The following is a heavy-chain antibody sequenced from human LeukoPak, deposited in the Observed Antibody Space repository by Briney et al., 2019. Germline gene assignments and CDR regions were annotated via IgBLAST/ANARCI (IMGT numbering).Heavy chain of an antibody. CDR2: IIPILGIA. CDR3: ARGVDGGNSDWFDP. Sequence: SVKVSCKASGGTFSSYAISRVRQAPGQGLEWMGRIIPILGIANYAQKFQGRVTITADKSTSTAYVELSSLRSEDTAVYYCARGVDGGNSDWFDPWGQGTLVTVSS. J-gene: IGHJ5*02. D-gene: IGHD4-23*01. V-gene: IGHV1-69*04. CDR1: GGTFSSYA.